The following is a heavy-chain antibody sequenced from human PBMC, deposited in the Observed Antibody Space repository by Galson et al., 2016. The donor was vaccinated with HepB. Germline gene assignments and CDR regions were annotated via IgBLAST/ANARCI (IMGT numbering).Heavy chain of an antibody. J-gene: IGHJ4*02. Sequence: SLRLSCATSGFIFSFYGIHWVRQAPGRGLEWVAVISYDGSNKYADSVKGRFTISRDNSKNTLYLEMNSLRTEDTAVYYCARDRRYDYVWGSYPYFDYWGQGTLVTVSS. V-gene: IGHV3-30*03. CDR1: GFIFSFYG. CDR2: ISYDGSNK. D-gene: IGHD3-16*02. CDR3: ARDRRYDYVWGSYPYFDY.